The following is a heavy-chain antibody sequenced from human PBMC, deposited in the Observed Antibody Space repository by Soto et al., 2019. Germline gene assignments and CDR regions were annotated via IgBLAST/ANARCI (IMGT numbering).Heavy chain of an antibody. D-gene: IGHD6-19*01. J-gene: IGHJ4*02. CDR3: AKAPVAGTSLGYYFDY. Sequence: PGGSLRLSCAASGFTFSSYGMHWVRQAPGKGLEWVAVISYDGSNKYYADSVKGRFTISRDNSKNTLYLQMNSLRAEDTAVYYCAKAPVAGTSLGYYFDYRGQGTLVTVSS. V-gene: IGHV3-30*18. CDR1: GFTFSSYG. CDR2: ISYDGSNK.